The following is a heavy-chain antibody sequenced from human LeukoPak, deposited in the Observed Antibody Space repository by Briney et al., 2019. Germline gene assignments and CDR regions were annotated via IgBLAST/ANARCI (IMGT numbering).Heavy chain of an antibody. CDR2: IYHSGST. CDR3: ARHLTGYYYYYMDV. CDR1: GGSISSFY. D-gene: IGHD3-16*01. V-gene: IGHV4-59*08. Sequence: PSETLSLTCTVSGGSISSFYWSWIRQPPGKGLEWIGYIYHSGSTNYNPSLKSRVTISVDTSKNQFSPKVSSVTAADTAVYYCARHLTGYYYYYMDVWGKGTTVTVSS. J-gene: IGHJ6*03.